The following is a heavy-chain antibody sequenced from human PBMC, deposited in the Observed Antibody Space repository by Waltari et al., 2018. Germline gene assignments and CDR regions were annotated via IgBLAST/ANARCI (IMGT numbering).Heavy chain of an antibody. V-gene: IGHV1-69*01. D-gene: IGHD4-4*01. J-gene: IGHJ4*01. CDR2: IIPSFDTA. Sequence: QVQLVQSGDEVKKPGSSVKVSCKASGGTFSSYAISWVRQAPGQGLEWMGGIIPSFDTANYAQKFQCRVTITADESTSTAFMELRSLISDDTALYYCASSDEPHMTTVTRAPFDYWGHGTLVTVSS. CDR3: ASSDEPHMTTVTRAPFDY. CDR1: GGTFSSYA.